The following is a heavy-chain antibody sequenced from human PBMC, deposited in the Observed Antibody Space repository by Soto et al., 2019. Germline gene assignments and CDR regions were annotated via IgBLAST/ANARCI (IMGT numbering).Heavy chain of an antibody. CDR2: IYYSGST. CDR3: AAGTLGAVWTPLDD. J-gene: IGHJ4*02. D-gene: IGHD3-16*01. CDR1: GGSISSGGYY. Sequence: SETLSLTCTVSGGSISSGGYYWSWIRQHPGKGLEWIGYIYYSGSTYYNPSLKSRVTISVDTSKNQFSLKLSSVTAADTALYYCAAGTLGAVWTPLDDWGQGTLVTVSS. V-gene: IGHV4-31*03.